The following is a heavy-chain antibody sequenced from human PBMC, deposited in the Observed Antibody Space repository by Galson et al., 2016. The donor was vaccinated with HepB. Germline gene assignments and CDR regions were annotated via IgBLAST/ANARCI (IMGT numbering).Heavy chain of an antibody. D-gene: IGHD4-17*01. CDR2: FIPLLGVT. J-gene: IGHJ4*02. V-gene: IGHV1-69*04. CDR1: GGTLNNYV. Sequence: SVKVSCKVSGGTLNNYVISWVRQAPGQGLEWMGRFIPLLGVTNYALKFQGRLIITADKSTATAYMDLSGLRSEVTGVHYCVRSTYGDWHSVWGQGTKVTVSS. CDR3: VRSTYGDWHSV.